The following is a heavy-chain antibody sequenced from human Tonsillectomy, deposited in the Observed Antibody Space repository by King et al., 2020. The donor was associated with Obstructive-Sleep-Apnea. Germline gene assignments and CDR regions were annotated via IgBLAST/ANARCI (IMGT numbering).Heavy chain of an antibody. CDR2: IRSKANSYIT. J-gene: IGHJ5*02. D-gene: IGHD2-15*01. V-gene: IGHV3-72*01. CDR1: GFTFSDHF. CDR3: ARSRWWSFDP. Sequence: VQLVESGGGLVQPGGSLRLSCAGSGFTFSDHFMVWVRQAPGKGLEWVGRIRSKANSYITEYAASVKGRFTISRDDSKNSLYLQMNSLKTDDTAVYYCARSRWWSFDPWGQGTLVTVSS.